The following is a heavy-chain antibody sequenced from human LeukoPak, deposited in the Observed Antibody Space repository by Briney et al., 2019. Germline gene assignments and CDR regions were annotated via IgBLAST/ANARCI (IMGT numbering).Heavy chain of an antibody. J-gene: IGHJ5*02. CDR3: ASLTIVVVIHPQFRWFDP. D-gene: IGHD3-22*01. CDR1: GFTFSSYA. CDR2: ISYDGSNK. V-gene: IGHV3-30-3*01. Sequence: GGSLRLSCAASGFTFSSYAMHGVRQAPGKGLEWVAVISYDGSNKYYADSVKGRFTISRDNSKNTLYLQMNSLRAEDTAVYYCASLTIVVVIHPQFRWFDPWGQGTLVTVSS.